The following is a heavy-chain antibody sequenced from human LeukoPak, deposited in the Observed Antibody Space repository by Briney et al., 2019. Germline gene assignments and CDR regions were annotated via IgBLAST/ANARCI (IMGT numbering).Heavy chain of an antibody. V-gene: IGHV3-64D*06. CDR3: VKDPRDCSSNSCYWGRDIDAFDI. CDR2: INSHGTST. J-gene: IGHJ3*02. Sequence: GGSLRLSCSASGFTFRSFTMHWVRQAPGKGLEYVSAINSHGTSTYYADSVQGRFTISRDNSKNTLYLQMSSLRVEETAVYYCVKDPRDCSSNSCYWGRDIDAFDIWGQGALVTVSS. D-gene: IGHD2-2*01. CDR1: GFTFRSFT.